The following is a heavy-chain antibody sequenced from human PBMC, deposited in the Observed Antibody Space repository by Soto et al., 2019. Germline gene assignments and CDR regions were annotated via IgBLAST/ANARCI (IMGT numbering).Heavy chain of an antibody. V-gene: IGHV4-30-4*01. Sequence: PSETLSLTCTVSGGSISSGDYYWSWIRQPPGKGLEWIGYIYYSGSTYYKTSLKSRVIISIDTSKNQFSLKLSSVTAADTSVYYCARGINYYDSSGDSWFDPWGQGTLVTVSS. CDR2: IYYSGST. CDR3: ARGINYYDSSGDSWFDP. CDR1: GGSISSGDYY. J-gene: IGHJ5*02. D-gene: IGHD3-22*01.